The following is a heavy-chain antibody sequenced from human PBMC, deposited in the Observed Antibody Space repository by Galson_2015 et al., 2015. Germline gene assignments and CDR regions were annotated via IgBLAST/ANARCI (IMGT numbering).Heavy chain of an antibody. CDR1: GFTVATHY. CDR2: IYSDGRS. J-gene: IGHJ4*02. V-gene: IGHV3-53*01. Sequence: SLRLSCAASGFTVATHYMSWVRQAPGKGLEWVSVIYSDGRSFYGDSVTGRFAISRDSSKNALYLQLNSLRAEDTAVYYCARAPLRDYGDYLDSWGQGTLVTVSS. CDR3: ARAPLRDYGDYLDS. D-gene: IGHD4-17*01.